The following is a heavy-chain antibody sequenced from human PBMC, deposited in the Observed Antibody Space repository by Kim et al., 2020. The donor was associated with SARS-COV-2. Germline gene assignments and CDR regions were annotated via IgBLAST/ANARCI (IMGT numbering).Heavy chain of an antibody. J-gene: IGHJ4*02. Sequence: SETLSLTCTVSGGSISSYYWSWIRQPPGKGLEWIGYIYYSGSTNYNPSLKSRVTISVDTSKNQFSLKLSSVTAADTAVYYCARGGITMVRGVRYYFDYWGQGTLVTVSS. CDR2: IYYSGST. CDR1: GGSISSYY. D-gene: IGHD3-10*01. V-gene: IGHV4-59*01. CDR3: ARGGITMVRGVRYYFDY.